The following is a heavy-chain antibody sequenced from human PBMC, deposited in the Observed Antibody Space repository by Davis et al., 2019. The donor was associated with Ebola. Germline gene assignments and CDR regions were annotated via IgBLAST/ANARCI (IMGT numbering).Heavy chain of an antibody. CDR2: VNPGGGTT. Sequence: AASVKVSCKASGHTFSDFFMHWIRQAPGQGLEWMGLVNPGGGTTTSAQKFRGRLTMTSDTSTNTVYMELTSLSSEDTAVYYCARDKRSSWYGGMDVWGQGTTVTVSS. D-gene: IGHD6-19*01. CDR1: GHTFSDFF. J-gene: IGHJ6*02. CDR3: ARDKRSSWYGGMDV. V-gene: IGHV1-46*01.